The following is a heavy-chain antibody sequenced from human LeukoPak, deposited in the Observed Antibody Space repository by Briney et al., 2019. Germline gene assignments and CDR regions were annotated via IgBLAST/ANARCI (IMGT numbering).Heavy chain of an antibody. J-gene: IGHJ4*02. CDR1: GFTFSSYS. CDR2: ISSSSSTI. Sequence: GGSLRLSCAASGFTFSSYSMNWVRQAPGKGLEWVSYISSSSSTIYYADSVKGRFTISRDNAKNSLYLQMNSLRAEDTAVYYCARVFGELPRGWGQGTLVTVSS. D-gene: IGHD3-10*02. V-gene: IGHV3-48*01. CDR3: ARVFGELPRG.